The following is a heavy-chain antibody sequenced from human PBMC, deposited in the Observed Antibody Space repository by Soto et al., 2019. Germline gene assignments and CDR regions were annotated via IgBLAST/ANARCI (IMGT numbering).Heavy chain of an antibody. J-gene: IGHJ4*02. D-gene: IGHD2-2*01. CDR3: TTEEIVSAGIYFDY. CDR1: GFTFSNAW. Sequence: EVQLVESGGGLIKPGGSLRLSCAASGFTFSNAWMVWFRQAPGKGLEWIGLIKSKTDGETTAYAAPVKGRFTISRDDSKITVYLQMDSLKAEDTGVYYCTTEEIVSAGIYFDYWGQGTLVTVSS. CDR2: IKSKTDGETT. V-gene: IGHV3-15*01.